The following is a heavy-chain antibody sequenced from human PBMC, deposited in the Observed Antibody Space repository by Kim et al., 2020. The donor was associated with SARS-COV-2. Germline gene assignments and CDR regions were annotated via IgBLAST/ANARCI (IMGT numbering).Heavy chain of an antibody. J-gene: IGHJ4*02. Sequence: GGSLRLSCAASGFTFSSYAMTWVRQAPGKGLEWVSAISGSGVSTFYADSVKGRFTISRDNSKNTLYLQMNSLRAEDTAVYYCAKGVMITFGGVIGTEYYFDYWGQGTLVTVSS. D-gene: IGHD3-16*02. CDR2: ISGSGVST. V-gene: IGHV3-23*01. CDR1: GFTFSSYA. CDR3: AKGVMITFGGVIGTEYYFDY.